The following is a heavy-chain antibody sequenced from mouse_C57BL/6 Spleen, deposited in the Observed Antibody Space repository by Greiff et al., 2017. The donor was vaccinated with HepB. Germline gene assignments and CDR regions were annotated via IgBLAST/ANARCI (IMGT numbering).Heavy chain of an antibody. D-gene: IGHD1-1*01. V-gene: IGHV1-19*01. CDR3: ASYYGSSSYYLDY. CDR1: GYTFTDYY. CDR2: INPYNGGT. J-gene: IGHJ2*01. Sequence: EVQLQQSGPVLVKPGASVKMSCKASGYTFTDYYMNWVKQSHGKSLEWIGVINPYNGGTSYNQKFKGKATLTVDKSSSTAYMELNSLTSEDAAVYYCASYYGSSSYYLDYWGQGTTLTVSS.